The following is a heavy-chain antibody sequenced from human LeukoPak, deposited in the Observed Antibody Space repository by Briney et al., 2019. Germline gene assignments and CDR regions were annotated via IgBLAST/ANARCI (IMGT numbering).Heavy chain of an antibody. CDR3: ARGRIFGVPPRAMDV. V-gene: IGHV4-39*01. D-gene: IGHD3-3*01. J-gene: IGHJ6*02. CDR1: GGSISSSSYY. Sequence: PSETLSLTCTVSGGSISSSSYYWGWIRQPPGKGLAWIGEINHSGSTNYNPSLKSRVTISVDTSKNQFSLKLSSVTAADTAVYYCARGRIFGVPPRAMDVWGQGTTVTVSS. CDR2: INHSGST.